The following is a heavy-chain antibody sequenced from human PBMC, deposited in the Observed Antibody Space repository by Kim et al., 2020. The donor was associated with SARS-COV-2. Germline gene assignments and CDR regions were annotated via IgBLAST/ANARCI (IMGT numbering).Heavy chain of an antibody. CDR3: AISGVSSSYADY. CDR2: ISAYNGNT. V-gene: IGHV1-18*04. D-gene: IGHD6-13*01. Sequence: ASVKVSCKASGYTFTSYGISWVRQAPGQGLEWMGWISAYNGNTNYAHKLQGRVNMTTETSTSKAYMELRRLRSEDTAVYYCAISGVSSSYADYWGQGTLVTVSS. CDR1: GYTFTSYG. J-gene: IGHJ4*02.